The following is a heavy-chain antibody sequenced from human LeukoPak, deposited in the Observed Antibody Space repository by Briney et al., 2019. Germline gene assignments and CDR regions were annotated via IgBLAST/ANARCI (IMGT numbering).Heavy chain of an antibody. Sequence: SETLSLTCAVSGYSISSGYYWGWIRQPPGKGLEWIGSIYHSGSTYYNPSLKSRVTISVDTSKDQFSLKLSSVTAADTAVYYCAREDCSGGSCYHDYWGQGTLVTVSS. CDR3: AREDCSGGSCYHDY. D-gene: IGHD2-15*01. CDR2: IYHSGST. CDR1: GYSISSGYY. J-gene: IGHJ4*02. V-gene: IGHV4-38-2*02.